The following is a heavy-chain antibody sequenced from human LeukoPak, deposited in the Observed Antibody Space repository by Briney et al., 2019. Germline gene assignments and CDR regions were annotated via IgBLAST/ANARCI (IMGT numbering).Heavy chain of an antibody. D-gene: IGHD6-13*01. J-gene: IGHJ4*02. CDR1: GYTFTSYG. Sequence: ASVKVSCKASGYTFTSYGISWVRQAPGQGLEWMGWISAYNGNTNYAQKLQGRVTMTTDTSTSTAYMELRSLRSDDTAVYYCASSSVAAGTYKGLFDYWGQGTLVTVSS. CDR2: ISAYNGNT. CDR3: ASSSVAAGTYKGLFDY. V-gene: IGHV1-18*01.